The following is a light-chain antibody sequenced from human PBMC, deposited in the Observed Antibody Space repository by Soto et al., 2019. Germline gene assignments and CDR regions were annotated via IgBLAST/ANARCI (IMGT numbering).Light chain of an antibody. Sequence: EIVLTQSPATLSLSPGERATLSCRASQSVSSYLAWYQQKPGQAPRLLIYDASNRATGIPARFSGSGSGTDFPLTIRSLEPEDFAVYYCQQRSNWPSYTFGQGTKLEIK. CDR1: QSVSSY. CDR3: QQRSNWPSYT. CDR2: DAS. J-gene: IGKJ2*01. V-gene: IGKV3-11*01.